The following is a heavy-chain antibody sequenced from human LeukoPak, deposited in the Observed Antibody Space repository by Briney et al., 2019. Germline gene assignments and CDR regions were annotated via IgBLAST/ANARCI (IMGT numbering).Heavy chain of an antibody. CDR2: ISAYNGNT. CDR1: GYNFTSYG. J-gene: IGHJ4*02. CDR3: ARVGGYSYGLLLDY. Sequence: ASVNVSCKASGYNFTSYGISWVRQAAGQGLERMGWISAYNGNTNYAQKLQGRVTMTTDTSTSTAYMELRSLRSDDTAVYYCARVGGYSYGLLLDYWGQGTLVTVSS. D-gene: IGHD5-18*01. V-gene: IGHV1-18*01.